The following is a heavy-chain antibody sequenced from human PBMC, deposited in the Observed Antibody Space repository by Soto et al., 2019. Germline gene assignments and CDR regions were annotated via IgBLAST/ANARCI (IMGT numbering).Heavy chain of an antibody. CDR3: ARDVKAVAGLAL. CDR1: GFTFSSYG. CDR2: IWHDGSYK. D-gene: IGHD6-19*01. V-gene: IGHV3-33*01. Sequence: QVQLVESGGGVVQPGTSLRLSCEASGFTFSSYGIHWVRQAPGKGLEWVAVIWHDGSYKYYADYVKGRFTISRDNSKNTLYLEMNSLRAEDTAIYYCARDVKAVAGLALWGQGTLVSVS. J-gene: IGHJ4*02.